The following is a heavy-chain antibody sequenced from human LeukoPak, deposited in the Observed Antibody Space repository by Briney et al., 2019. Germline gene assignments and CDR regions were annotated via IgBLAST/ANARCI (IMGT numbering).Heavy chain of an antibody. V-gene: IGHV4-59*01. J-gene: IGHJ4*02. CDR1: GDSISSYY. CDR2: INYSVST. CDR3: ARDGYIYGTDY. D-gene: IGHD5-18*01. Sequence: SETLSFTCTGSGDSISSYYWSWIRQPPGKGLEWIGYINYSVSTNDNPSLKSLVTIPVDTSTRQSSLKLSSVTAAAPAVSSCARDGYIYGTDYWGQGNLVTVSS.